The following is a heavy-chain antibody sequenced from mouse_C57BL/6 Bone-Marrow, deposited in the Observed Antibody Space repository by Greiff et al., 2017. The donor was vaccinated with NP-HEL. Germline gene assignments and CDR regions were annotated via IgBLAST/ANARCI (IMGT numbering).Heavy chain of an antibody. V-gene: IGHV1-64*01. CDR3: ARRGYYYGSSPDY. Sequence: QVQLQQPGAELVKPGASVKLSCKASGYTFTSYWMHWVKQRPGQGLEWIGMIHPNSGSTNYNEKFKSKATLTVDKSSSTAYMQLSSLTSEDSAVYYCARRGYYYGSSPDYWGQGTTLTVSS. CDR2: IHPNSGST. D-gene: IGHD1-1*01. CDR1: GYTFTSYW. J-gene: IGHJ2*01.